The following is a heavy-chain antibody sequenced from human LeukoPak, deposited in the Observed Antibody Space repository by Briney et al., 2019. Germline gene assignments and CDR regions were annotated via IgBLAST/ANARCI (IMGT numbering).Heavy chain of an antibody. CDR2: ISGSGGST. V-gene: IGHV3-23*01. J-gene: IGHJ4*02. D-gene: IGHD3-10*01. Sequence: GGSLRLSCAASGFTFSSYAMSWVRQATGKGLEWVSAISGSGGSTYYADSVKGRFTISRDNSKNTLYLQMNSLRAEDTAVYYCAKDRVVVRGVGYFDYWGQGTLVTVSS. CDR3: AKDRVVVRGVGYFDY. CDR1: GFTFSSYA.